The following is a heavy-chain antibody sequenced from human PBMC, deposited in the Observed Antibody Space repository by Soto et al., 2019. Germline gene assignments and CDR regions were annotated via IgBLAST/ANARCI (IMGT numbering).Heavy chain of an antibody. V-gene: IGHV4-59*01. CDR1: GGSISSFY. D-gene: IGHD6-13*01. CDR2: IYYCGST. J-gene: IGHJ6*02. CDR3: ATDSRRYLGSIQADEYYGMDV. Sequence: ETLSLTCSVSGGSISSFYWSWIRQPLGKRLEWIGYIYYCGSTNYNPSVKSRVTISVDTSKNQFSLKLSSVTAADTAVYYCATDSRRYLGSIQADEYYGMDVWGQGTGVTVSS.